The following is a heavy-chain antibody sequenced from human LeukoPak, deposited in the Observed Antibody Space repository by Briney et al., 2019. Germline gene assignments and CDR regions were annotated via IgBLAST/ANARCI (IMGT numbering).Heavy chain of an antibody. CDR1: GYTFNSYG. Sequence: ASVKVSCKTSGYTFNSYGISWVRQAPGQGLAWMGWINPYNGNTNYAQNLQGRVTMTTDTSTSTAYMELRSLRSDDTAVYYCARDKAVTTELTQYFHHWGQGTLVTVSS. CDR2: INPYNGNT. J-gene: IGHJ1*01. D-gene: IGHD4-11*01. CDR3: ARDKAVTTELTQYFHH. V-gene: IGHV1-18*01.